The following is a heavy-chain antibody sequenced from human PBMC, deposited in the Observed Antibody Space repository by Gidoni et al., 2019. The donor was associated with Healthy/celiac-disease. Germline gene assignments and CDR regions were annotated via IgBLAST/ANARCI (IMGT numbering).Heavy chain of an antibody. J-gene: IGHJ4*02. V-gene: IGHV1-46*01. CDR2: INPSGGST. Sequence: QVQLVQSGAEVKKPGASVKVSCKASGYTFTSYYMHCVLQAPGQGLEWMGIINPSGGSTSYAQNFQGRVTMTRDTSTSTVYMELSSLRSEDTAVYYCARARYGYFDYWGQGTLVTVSS. D-gene: IGHD1-1*01. CDR1: GYTFTSYY. CDR3: ARARYGYFDY.